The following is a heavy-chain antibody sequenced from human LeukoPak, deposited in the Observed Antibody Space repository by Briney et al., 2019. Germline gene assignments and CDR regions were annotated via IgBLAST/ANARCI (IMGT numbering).Heavy chain of an antibody. Sequence: KPSETLSLTCTVSGGSINSYWWNWIRQPPGKGLEWIGFISYSGTTNYNPSLKSRATISVDTSKNQFSLKMSSVTAADTAVYYCARYEGGRGKPKFDYWGQGALVTVSS. D-gene: IGHD2-15*01. J-gene: IGHJ4*02. CDR3: ARYEGGRGKPKFDY. CDR2: ISYSGTT. V-gene: IGHV4-59*01. CDR1: GGSINSYW.